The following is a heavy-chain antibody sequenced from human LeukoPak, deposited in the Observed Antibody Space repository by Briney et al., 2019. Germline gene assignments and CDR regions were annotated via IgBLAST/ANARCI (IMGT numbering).Heavy chain of an antibody. CDR3: ARDGYSSGWYSISAFDI. Sequence: SETLSLTCTVSGGSISSYYWSWIRQPPGKGLEWIGYIYYSGSTNYNPSLKSRVTISVDTSKNQFSLKLSSVTAADTAVYYCARDGYSSGWYSISAFDIWGQGTMVTVSS. D-gene: IGHD6-19*01. CDR1: GGSISSYY. J-gene: IGHJ3*02. CDR2: IYYSGST. V-gene: IGHV4-59*01.